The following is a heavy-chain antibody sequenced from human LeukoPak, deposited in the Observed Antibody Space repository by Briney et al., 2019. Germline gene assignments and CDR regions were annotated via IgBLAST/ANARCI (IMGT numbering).Heavy chain of an antibody. CDR2: IYYSGST. V-gene: IGHV4-59*01. CDR3: AASRAYDILTGYLLQFDY. CDR1: GGSISSYY. J-gene: IGHJ4*02. D-gene: IGHD3-9*01. Sequence: SETLSLTCTVSGGSISSYYWSWLRQPAGKGLEWLGYIYYSGSTNYNPSLKSRVTISVDTSKNQFSLKLSSVTAADTAVYYCAASRAYDILTGYLLQFDYWAREPWSPSPQ.